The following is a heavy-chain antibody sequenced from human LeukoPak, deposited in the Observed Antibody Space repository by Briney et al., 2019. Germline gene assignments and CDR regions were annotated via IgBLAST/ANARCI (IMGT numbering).Heavy chain of an antibody. CDR3: ATLETGSQTYYFDY. D-gene: IGHD1-26*01. J-gene: IGHJ4*02. CDR1: GYSFTNYW. CDR2: IYPGDSDT. Sequence: GESLKISCKTSGYSFTNYWIGWVRQMPGKGLEWMGIIYPGDSDTRYSPSFQGQVTISADKSISTAYLQWSSLKASDTAMYHCATLETGSQTYYFDYWGQGTLVTVSS. V-gene: IGHV5-51*01.